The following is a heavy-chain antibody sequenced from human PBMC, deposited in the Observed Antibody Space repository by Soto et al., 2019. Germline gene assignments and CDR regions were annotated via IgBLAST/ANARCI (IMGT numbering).Heavy chain of an antibody. CDR2: IWYDGSNK. CDR1: RFTFSIYG. V-gene: IGHV3-33*01. J-gene: IGHJ4*02. Sequence: QVQLVESGGGVVQPGRSLRLSCAASRFTFSIYGMHWVRQAPGKGLEWVALIWYDGSNKYYADSVKGRFTISRDNSKNTLYLQMNSLRAEDTAVYYCARDEGGPAMVTAILDYGGQGTLVTVSS. CDR3: ARDEGGPAMVTAILDY. D-gene: IGHD2-21*02.